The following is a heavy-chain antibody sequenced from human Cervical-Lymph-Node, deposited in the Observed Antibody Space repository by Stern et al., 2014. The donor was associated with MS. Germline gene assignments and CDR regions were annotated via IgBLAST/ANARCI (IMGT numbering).Heavy chain of an antibody. CDR3: ARGPNEHWGGHYHSNGLDV. Sequence: QVQLGQSGAEVKKPGASVTVSCTASGYAFNSYYLHWVRQAPGQGLEWMGWIKPNSGGTAYSPRFHGRVSMTRDTSIITAYMELTGLTSDDTAVYYCARGPNEHWGGHYHSNGLDVWGLGTTVTVSS. CDR1: GYAFNSYY. V-gene: IGHV1-2*02. CDR2: IKPNSGGT. J-gene: IGHJ6*02. D-gene: IGHD7-27*01.